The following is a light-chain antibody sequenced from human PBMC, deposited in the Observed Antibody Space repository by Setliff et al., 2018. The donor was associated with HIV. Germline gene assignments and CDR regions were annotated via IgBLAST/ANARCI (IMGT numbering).Light chain of an antibody. J-gene: IGLJ3*02. CDR2: EDN. V-gene: IGLV1-51*02. Sequence: QSVLTQPPSVSAAPGQKVTISCSGSSSNIGNNYVSWYQQVPGTAPKLLIFEDNKRPSGIPDRFPVSKSGTSTTLGITGLQTGDEADYYCETFDSSLRAPVFGGGTKGTVL. CDR1: SSNIGNNY. CDR3: ETFDSSLRAPV.